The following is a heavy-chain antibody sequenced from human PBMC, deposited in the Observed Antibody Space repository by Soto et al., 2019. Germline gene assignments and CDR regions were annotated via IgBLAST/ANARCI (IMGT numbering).Heavy chain of an antibody. V-gene: IGHV3-21*01. Sequence: GGSLSLSCAASGFTFSSYSMNWVRQAPGKGLEWVSSISSSSSYIYYADSVKGRFTISRDNAKNSLYLQMNSLRAEDTAVYYCARDGESSGWYRGSYYYYYGMDVWGQGTTVTVSS. D-gene: IGHD6-19*01. J-gene: IGHJ6*02. CDR1: GFTFSSYS. CDR3: ARDGESSGWYRGSYYYYYGMDV. CDR2: ISSSSSYI.